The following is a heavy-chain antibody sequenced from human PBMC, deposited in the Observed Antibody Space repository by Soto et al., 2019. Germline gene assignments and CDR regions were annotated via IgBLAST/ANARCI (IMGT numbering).Heavy chain of an antibody. CDR2: IRSKANSYAT. Sequence: PGGSLRLSCAASGFTFSGSAMHWVRQASGKGLEWVGRIRSKANSYATAYAASVKGRFTISRDDSKNTAYLQMNSLKTEDTAVYYCTTYYDFWSGYPGTYGMDVWGQGTTVTVSS. CDR1: GFTFSGSA. D-gene: IGHD3-3*01. J-gene: IGHJ6*02. CDR3: TTYYDFWSGYPGTYGMDV. V-gene: IGHV3-73*01.